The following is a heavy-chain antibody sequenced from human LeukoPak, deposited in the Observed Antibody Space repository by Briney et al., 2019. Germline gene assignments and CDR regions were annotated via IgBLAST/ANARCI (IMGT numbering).Heavy chain of an antibody. CDR2: ISSGGTTI. Sequence: GGSLRLSCAASGFTFSNYALNWVRQAPGKGLEWVSYISSGGTTIYYADSVKGRFTSSRDNAKNSLYLQMNSLRAEDTAVYYCARSGSSWYYFDCWGQGTLVTVSS. CDR1: GFTFSNYA. D-gene: IGHD6-13*01. CDR3: ARSGSSWYYFDC. J-gene: IGHJ4*02. V-gene: IGHV3-48*03.